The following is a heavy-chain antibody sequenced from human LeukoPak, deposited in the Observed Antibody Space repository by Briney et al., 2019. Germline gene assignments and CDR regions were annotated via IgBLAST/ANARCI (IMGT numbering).Heavy chain of an antibody. D-gene: IGHD3-22*01. J-gene: IGHJ4*02. V-gene: IGHV3-53*01. Sequence: PGGSLRLSCAASGFTVSSIHMSWVRQAPGKGLEWVSVIYGGGSTYYADSVKGRFTTSRDNSKNPLYLQMNSLRAEDTAVYYCARGSGYYLGNYWGQGTLVTVSS. CDR2: IYGGGST. CDR1: GFTVSSIH. CDR3: ARGSGYYLGNY.